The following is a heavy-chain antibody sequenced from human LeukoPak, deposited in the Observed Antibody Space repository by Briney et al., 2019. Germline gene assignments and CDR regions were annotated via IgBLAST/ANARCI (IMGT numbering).Heavy chain of an antibody. D-gene: IGHD1-26*01. J-gene: IGHJ5*02. Sequence: SETLSLTCTVSGGSINSYYWSWIRQPPGKGLEWIGYIYYSGTTNYNPSLKSRVTISVDTSKNQFSLKLISLTAADTAVYFCARGRGGGGSGNNWFDPWGRGTLVIVSS. CDR3: ARGRGGGGSGNNWFDP. CDR1: GGSINSYY. CDR2: IYYSGTT. V-gene: IGHV4-59*12.